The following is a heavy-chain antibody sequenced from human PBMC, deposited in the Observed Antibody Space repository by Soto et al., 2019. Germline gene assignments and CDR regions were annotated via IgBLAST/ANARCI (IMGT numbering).Heavy chain of an antibody. V-gene: IGHV1-69*13. CDR1: GGSFSNFG. J-gene: IGHJ4*02. CDR2: IVPVFGRP. D-gene: IGHD5-12*01. CDR3: AREGSGYNF. Sequence: SVKVSCKASGGSFSNFGISWVRQAPGQGLEWMGGIVPVFGRPNYAQRFRGRLTITADGSTSTGYMELISLRSDDTAVYYCAREGSGYNFWGQGTQVTVSS.